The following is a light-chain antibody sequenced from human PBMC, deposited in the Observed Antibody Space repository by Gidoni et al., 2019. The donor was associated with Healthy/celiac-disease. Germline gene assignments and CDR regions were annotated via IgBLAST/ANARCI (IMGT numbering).Light chain of an antibody. CDR1: SSNIGAGYD. V-gene: IGLV1-40*01. CDR3: QSYDSSLSGYVV. Sequence: QSVLTQPPSVSGAPGQRVTISCTGSSSNIGAGYDVNWYQKLPGTAPKLLIYGNSNRPSGVPDRFSCSKSGTSASLAITGLQAEDEADYYCQSYDSSLSGYVVFGGGTKLTVL. CDR2: GNS. J-gene: IGLJ2*01.